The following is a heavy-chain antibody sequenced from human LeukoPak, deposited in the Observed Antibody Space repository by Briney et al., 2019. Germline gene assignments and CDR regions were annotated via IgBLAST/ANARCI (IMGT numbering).Heavy chain of an antibody. CDR1: GFTLNNYD. CDR3: ARGPQRTVGYFDL. Sequence: GGSLRLSCAASGFTLNNYDIHWVRQTTGKGLEWVSAIGIAGDTYYVDSVKGRFTIPRENAKNSLYLQMNILRAGDTAVYYCARGPQRTVGYFDLWGRGTLVTVSS. CDR2: IGIAGDT. D-gene: IGHD4-11*01. V-gene: IGHV3-13*01. J-gene: IGHJ2*01.